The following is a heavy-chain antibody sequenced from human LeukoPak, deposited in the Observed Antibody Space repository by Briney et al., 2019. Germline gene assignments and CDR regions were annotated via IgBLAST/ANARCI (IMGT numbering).Heavy chain of an antibody. V-gene: IGHV4-59*01. Sequence: TSETLSLTCTVSDGSINSYYWSWIRQPPGKGLEWIGYIYYRGSTNYNPSLKSRVTISLDTSKNQFSLRLSSVTAADTAVYYCARSGTAVAGTWYFGYWGQGTLVTVSS. CDR1: DGSINSYY. CDR3: ARSGTAVAGTWYFGY. CDR2: IYYRGST. D-gene: IGHD6-19*01. J-gene: IGHJ4*02.